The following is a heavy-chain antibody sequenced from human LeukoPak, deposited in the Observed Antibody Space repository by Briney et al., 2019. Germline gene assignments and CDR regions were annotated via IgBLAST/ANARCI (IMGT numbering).Heavy chain of an antibody. CDR3: ARAIGRRSGSYSYWYFDL. J-gene: IGHJ2*01. CDR2: VYYSGST. Sequence: PSETLSLTCTVSGGSISGHFWSWIRQPPGKGLEWIGYVYYSGSTTYNPSLKSRVTISVDTSKNQFSLKLSSVTAADTAVYYCARAIGRRSGSYSYWYFDLWGRGTLVTVSS. V-gene: IGHV4-59*11. CDR1: GGSISGHF. D-gene: IGHD1-26*01.